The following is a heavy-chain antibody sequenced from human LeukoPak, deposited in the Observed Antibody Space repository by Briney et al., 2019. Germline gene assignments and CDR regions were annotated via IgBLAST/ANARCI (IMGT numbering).Heavy chain of an antibody. CDR2: INPNSGGT. D-gene: IGHD5-12*01. Sequence: ASVKVSCKASGYTFTGYYMHWVRQAPGQGLEWMGWINPNSGGTNYAQKFRGRVTMTRDTPISTAYMELSRLRSDDTAVYYCARATTLVATIGSMGYWGQGTLVTVSS. CDR3: ARATTLVATIGSMGY. CDR1: GYTFTGYY. V-gene: IGHV1-2*02. J-gene: IGHJ4*02.